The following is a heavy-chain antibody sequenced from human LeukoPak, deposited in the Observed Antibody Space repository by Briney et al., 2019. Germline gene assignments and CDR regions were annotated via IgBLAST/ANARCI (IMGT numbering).Heavy chain of an antibody. D-gene: IGHD3-22*01. CDR1: GYTFTGYY. CDR3: ARDPQWGDYYDSSGYQFDY. J-gene: IGHJ4*02. CDR2: INPNSGGT. Sequence: GASVKVSCKASGYTFTGYYMHWVRQAPGQGFEWMGWINPNSGGTNYAQKFQGRVTMTRDTSISTAYMELSRLRSDDTAVYYCARDPQWGDYYDSSGYQFDYWGQGTLVTVSS. V-gene: IGHV1-2*02.